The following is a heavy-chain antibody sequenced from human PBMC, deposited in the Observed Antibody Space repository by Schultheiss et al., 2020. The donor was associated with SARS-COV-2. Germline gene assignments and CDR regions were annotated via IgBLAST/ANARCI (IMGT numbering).Heavy chain of an antibody. D-gene: IGHD3-22*01. J-gene: IGHJ6*02. CDR1: GGSFSGYY. Sequence: GSLRLSCAVYGGSFSGYYWSWIRQPPGKGLEWIGEINHSGSTNYNPSLKSRVTISVDTSKNQFSLKLSSVTAADTAVYYCARGTRLYYYDSSGYYGNLGYYYGMDVWGQGTTVTVSS. CDR2: INHSGST. CDR3: ARGTRLYYYDSSGYYGNLGYYYGMDV. V-gene: IGHV4-34*01.